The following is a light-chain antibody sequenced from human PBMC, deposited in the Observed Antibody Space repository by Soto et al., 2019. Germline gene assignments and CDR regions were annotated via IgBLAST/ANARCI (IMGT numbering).Light chain of an antibody. V-gene: IGLV1-40*01. J-gene: IGLJ1*01. CDR2: GNN. Sequence: QSVLTQPPSASGIPGQRVTISCSGSRSNIGSNNVNWYQQLPGTAPRLLIYGNNNRPSGVPARFSGSKSGTSASLAIAGLQAEDEGDYYCQSYDSSLSSYVFGTGTKLTVL. CDR1: RSNIGSNN. CDR3: QSYDSSLSSYV.